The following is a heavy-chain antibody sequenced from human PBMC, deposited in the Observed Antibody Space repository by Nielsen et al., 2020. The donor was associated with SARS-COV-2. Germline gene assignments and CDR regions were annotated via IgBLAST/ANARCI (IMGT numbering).Heavy chain of an antibody. CDR2: ISSSSSTI. J-gene: IGHJ4*02. Sequence: GGSLRLSCAASGFTFSSYAMHWVRQAPGKGLEWVSYISSSSSTIYYADSVKGRFTISRDNAKNSLYLQMNSLRDEDTAVYYCARDGYSSSFWRVFDYWGQGTLVTVSS. CDR3: ARDGYSSSFWRVFDY. CDR1: GFTFSSYA. D-gene: IGHD6-6*01. V-gene: IGHV3-48*02.